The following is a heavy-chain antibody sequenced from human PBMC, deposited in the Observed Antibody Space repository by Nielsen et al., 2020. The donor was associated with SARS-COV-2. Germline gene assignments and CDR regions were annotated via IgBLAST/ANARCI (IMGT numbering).Heavy chain of an antibody. CDR2: INLDGSEK. D-gene: IGHD4-11*01. V-gene: IGHV3-7*01. CDR3: AREDYNNYYYGMDV. J-gene: IGHJ6*02. Sequence: WIRQPPGKGLEWVATINLDGSEKYYVDSVKGRFTITRDNAKNSLYLQMNSLRAEDTAVYYCAREDYNNYYYGMDVWGQGTTVTSP.